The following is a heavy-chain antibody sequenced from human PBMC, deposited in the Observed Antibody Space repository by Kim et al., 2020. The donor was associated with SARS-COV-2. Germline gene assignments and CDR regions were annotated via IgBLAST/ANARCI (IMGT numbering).Heavy chain of an antibody. CDR2: GGER. D-gene: IGHD6-25*01. J-gene: IGHJ1*01. Sequence: GGERDYVDSVKGRFTISRENAKNTLYLQMNTLGVEDTAVYYCARSRHLGSWGQGTLVTVSS. CDR3: ARSRHLGS. V-gene: IGHV3-7*03.